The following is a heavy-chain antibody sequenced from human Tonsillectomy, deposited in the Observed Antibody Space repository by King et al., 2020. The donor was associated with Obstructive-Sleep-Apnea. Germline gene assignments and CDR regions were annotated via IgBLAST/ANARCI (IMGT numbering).Heavy chain of an antibody. CDR1: GYLFTGYY. CDR3: ARKSPYNSSPPGWFDP. J-gene: IGHJ5*02. D-gene: IGHD6-13*01. CDR2: INPNSGGT. Sequence: HVQLVESGAEVKKPGASVKVSCKASGYLFTGYYMHWVRQAPAQGLEWMGWINPNSGGTNYAQKFQGRVTMTRDTSISTAYMELSGLRSDDTAVYYCARKSPYNSSPPGWFDPWGQGTLVTVSS. V-gene: IGHV1-2*02.